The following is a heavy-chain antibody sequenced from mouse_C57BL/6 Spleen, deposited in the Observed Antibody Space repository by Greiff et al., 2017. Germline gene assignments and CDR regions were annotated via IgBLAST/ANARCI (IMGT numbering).Heavy chain of an antibody. CDR3: ARGGLPFDY. CDR1: GYTFTSYG. V-gene: IGHV1-81*01. J-gene: IGHJ2*01. CDR2: IYPRSGNT. Sequence: LVESGAELARPGASVKLSCKASGYTFTSYGISWVKQRTGQGLEWIGEIYPRSGNTYYNEKFKGKATLTADKSSSTAYMELRSLTSEDSAVYFCARGGLPFDYWGQGTTLTVSS.